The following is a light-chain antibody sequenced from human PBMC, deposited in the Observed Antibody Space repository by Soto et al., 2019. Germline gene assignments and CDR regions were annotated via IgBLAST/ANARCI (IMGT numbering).Light chain of an antibody. Sequence: QSALTQPRSVSGSPGQSVTISCTGTSSDVGNYNYVSWYQQHPGKAPKLMIFDVTQRPSGVPDRFSGSKSGNTASLTISGLQAEDEAEYYCCSYAGSYTVLFGGGTKLTVL. CDR3: CSYAGSYTVL. V-gene: IGLV2-11*01. CDR1: SSDVGNYNY. J-gene: IGLJ2*01. CDR2: DVT.